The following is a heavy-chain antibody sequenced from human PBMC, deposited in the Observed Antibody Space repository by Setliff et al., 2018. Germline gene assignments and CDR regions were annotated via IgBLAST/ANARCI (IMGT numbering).Heavy chain of an antibody. D-gene: IGHD6-13*01. CDR2: INIGGGSA. V-gene: IGHV1-46*01. CDR3: ARGGLAAANKKGVFEY. Sequence: ASVKVSCKASGYTFTSYYMYWLRQAPGQGPEWMGIINIGGGSASCAQKFQDRVTTTRDTSTNTVYMEVSSLTSDDSAVYYCARGGLAAANKKGVFEYWGQGTLVTVSS. J-gene: IGHJ4*02. CDR1: GYTFTSYY.